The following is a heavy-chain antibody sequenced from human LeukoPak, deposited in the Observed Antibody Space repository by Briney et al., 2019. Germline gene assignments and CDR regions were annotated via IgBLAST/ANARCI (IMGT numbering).Heavy chain of an antibody. J-gene: IGHJ3*02. CDR2: IRSKACGGTT. CDR1: GFTFGDYA. V-gene: IGHV3-49*04. D-gene: IGHD3-3*01. CDR3: TRDPWANYDFWSGYYGDAFDI. Sequence: GGSLRLSCTASGFTFGDYAMSWVRQAPGKGLEWVGFIRSKACGGTTEYAASVKGRFTISRDDSKSIAYLQMNSLKTEDTAVYYCTRDPWANYDFWSGYYGDAFDIWGQGTMVTVSS.